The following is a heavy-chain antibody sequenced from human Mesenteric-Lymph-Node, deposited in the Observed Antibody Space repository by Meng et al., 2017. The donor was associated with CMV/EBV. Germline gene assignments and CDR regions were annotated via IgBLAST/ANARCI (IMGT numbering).Heavy chain of an antibody. D-gene: IGHD3-3*01. Sequence: GESLKISCAASGFTFSSYAMHWVRQAPGKGLEWVAVISYDGSNKYYADSVKGRFTISRDNSKNTLYLQMNSLRAEDTAVYYCARAYDFWSGYYTDWGQGTLVTVSS. J-gene: IGHJ4*02. V-gene: IGHV3-30*04. CDR2: ISYDGSNK. CDR1: GFTFSSYA. CDR3: ARAYDFWSGYYTD.